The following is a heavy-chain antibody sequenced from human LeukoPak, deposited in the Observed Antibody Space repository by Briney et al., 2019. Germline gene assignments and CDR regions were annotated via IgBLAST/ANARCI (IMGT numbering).Heavy chain of an antibody. V-gene: IGHV3-7*01. CDR2: IKEDGSEK. CDR1: GFMFSSYW. CDR3: ARDKGVVGTLAP. D-gene: IGHD2-21*01. Sequence: GGSLRLSCAASGFMFSSYWMSWVRQAPEKGLEWVANIKEDGSEKYFVDSVKGRFTISRDNAENSLYLQMNSLRAEDTAIYYCARDKGVVGTLAPWGQGTLVTVSS. J-gene: IGHJ5*02.